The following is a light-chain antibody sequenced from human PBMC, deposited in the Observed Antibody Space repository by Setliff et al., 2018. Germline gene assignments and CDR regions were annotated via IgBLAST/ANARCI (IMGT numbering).Light chain of an antibody. CDR2: NVG. J-gene: IGLJ1*01. Sequence: QPALTQPASVSGSPGQSITISCTGTSSDVGGYNYVSWYQQHPGKAPKLMIYNVGNRPSGVPDRFSGSKSGNTASLTVSGLQAEDEADYYCSSYEGSNNYVFGTGTKVTVL. V-gene: IGLV2-8*01. CDR1: SSDVGGYNY. CDR3: SSYEGSNNYV.